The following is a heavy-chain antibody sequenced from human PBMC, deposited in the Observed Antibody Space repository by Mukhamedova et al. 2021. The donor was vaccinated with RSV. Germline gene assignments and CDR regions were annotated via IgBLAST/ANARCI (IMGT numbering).Heavy chain of an antibody. V-gene: IGHV3-23*01. CDR2: ISGSGGST. D-gene: IGHD3-22*01. CDR3: ARDYYDSSGYKPQYFQS. Sequence: VRRAPGKGLEWVSTISGSGGSTYYADSVKGRFTISRDNSKNTLYLQMNSLRVEDTAVYYCARDYYDSSGYKPQYFQSWGQGTMVTV. J-gene: IGHJ1*01.